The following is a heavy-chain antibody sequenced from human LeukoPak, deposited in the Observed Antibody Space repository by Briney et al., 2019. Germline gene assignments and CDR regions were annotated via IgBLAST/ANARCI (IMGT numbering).Heavy chain of an antibody. V-gene: IGHV4-39*01. J-gene: IGHJ4*02. CDR1: GGSISSSSYY. CDR3: ARGLNVAAAGLGY. D-gene: IGHD6-13*01. CDR2: IYYSGST. Sequence: KTSETLSLTCTVSGGSISSSSYYWGWIRQPPGKGLEWIGSIYYSGSTYYNPSLKSRVTISVDTSKNQFSLKLSSVTAADTAVYYCARGLNVAAAGLGYWGQGTLVTVSS.